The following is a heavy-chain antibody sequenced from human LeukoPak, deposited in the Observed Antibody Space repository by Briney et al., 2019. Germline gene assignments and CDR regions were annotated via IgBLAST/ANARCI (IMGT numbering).Heavy chain of an antibody. D-gene: IGHD6-13*01. CDR3: ARHVAGYSSSWTGGFDY. V-gene: IGHV4-30-2*03. CDR1: GGSISSGGYS. J-gene: IGHJ4*02. CDR2: IYYSGST. Sequence: SETLSLTCAVSGGSISSGGYSWSWIRQPPGKGLEWIGSIYYSGSTYYNPSLKSRVTISVDTSKNQFSLKLSSVTAADTAVYYCARHVAGYSSSWTGGFDYWGQGTLVTVSS.